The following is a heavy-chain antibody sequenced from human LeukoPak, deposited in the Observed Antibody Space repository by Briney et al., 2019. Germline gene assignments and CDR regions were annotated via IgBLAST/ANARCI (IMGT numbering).Heavy chain of an antibody. J-gene: IGHJ4*02. V-gene: IGHV1-69*13. CDR1: GGTFSSYA. CDR3: ARDRCSGGSCSYDY. Sequence: ASAKVSCKASGGTFSSYAISWVRQAPGQGLEWMGGIIPIFGTANYAQKFQGRVTITADESTSTAYMELSSLRSEDTAVYYCARDRCSGGSCSYDYWGQGTLVTVSS. D-gene: IGHD2-15*01. CDR2: IIPIFGTA.